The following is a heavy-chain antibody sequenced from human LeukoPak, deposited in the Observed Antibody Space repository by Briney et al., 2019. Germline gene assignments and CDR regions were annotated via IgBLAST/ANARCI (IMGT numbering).Heavy chain of an antibody. CDR3: AKAQAGHGVTQPFDY. CDR1: GFTFSSYA. D-gene: IGHD3-10*01. CDR2: ISGSGGST. V-gene: IGHV3-23*01. Sequence: PGGSLRLSCAASGFTFSSYAMSWVRQAPGKGLEWVSAISGSGGSTYYADSVKGRFTISRDNSKNTLYLQMNSLRAEDTAVYYCAKAQAGHGVTQPFDYWGQGTLVTVSS. J-gene: IGHJ4*02.